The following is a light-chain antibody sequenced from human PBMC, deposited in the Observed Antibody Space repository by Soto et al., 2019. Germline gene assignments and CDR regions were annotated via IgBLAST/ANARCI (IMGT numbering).Light chain of an antibody. CDR1: STDVGGYKY. CDR3: SPFSSSSTPYV. CDR2: EVN. J-gene: IGLJ1*01. Sequence: QSALTQPASVSGSPGQSITISCSGTSTDVGGYKYVSWYQQHPGTAPTLMIFEVNGRPSGVSDRFSGSKSGNTASLTISGLQPEDEADYYCSPFSSSSTPYVFGTGTKLTVL. V-gene: IGLV2-14*01.